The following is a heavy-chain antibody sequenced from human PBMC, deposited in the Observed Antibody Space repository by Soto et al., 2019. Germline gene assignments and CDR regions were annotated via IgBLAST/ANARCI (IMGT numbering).Heavy chain of an antibody. V-gene: IGHV3-23*01. CDR3: ANSPDIVLPFDP. CDR1: GFTFSNFA. J-gene: IGHJ2*01. D-gene: IGHD2-15*01. Sequence: EVQLMESGGGWVQPGGSLRLACVASGFTFSNFAMGWVRQAPGKGLEWVSSIRGSGEITYHAESVKGRFTISRDNTNIPLFLQMTILCAEDTAVYYCANSPDIVLPFDPWGGGTLVTVS. CDR2: IRGSGEIT.